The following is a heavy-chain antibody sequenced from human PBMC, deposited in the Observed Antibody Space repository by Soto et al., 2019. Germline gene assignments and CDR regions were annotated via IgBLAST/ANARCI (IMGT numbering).Heavy chain of an antibody. D-gene: IGHD3-10*01. CDR2: IYSGGST. CDR3: ASDRFGVDV. V-gene: IGHV3-53*05. Sequence: PGGSLRLSCAVSGFSVSSSHMNWVRQAPGKGLEWVSVIYSGGSTYYAVSVKGRFTISRDNSKNTLYLQMNSLRAEDTAVYYCASDRFGVDVWGQGTTVTVSS. J-gene: IGHJ6*02. CDR1: GFSVSSSH.